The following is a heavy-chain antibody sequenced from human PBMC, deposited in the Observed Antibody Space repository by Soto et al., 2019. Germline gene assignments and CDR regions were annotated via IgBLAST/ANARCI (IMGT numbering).Heavy chain of an antibody. J-gene: IGHJ3*01. CDR3: ARGTGLNDGSDL. CDR1: GYTFSNYG. Sequence: QVHLVQSGGEVKKPGASVKISCQTSGYTFSNYGITWVRQAPGQGIEWVGWVNGDSGNTNYAQNMEGRVTMTTDASTATADMELRNLRSDDTATYHCARGTGLNDGSDLWGQGTVVSVSS. V-gene: IGHV1-18*01. CDR2: VNGDSGNT.